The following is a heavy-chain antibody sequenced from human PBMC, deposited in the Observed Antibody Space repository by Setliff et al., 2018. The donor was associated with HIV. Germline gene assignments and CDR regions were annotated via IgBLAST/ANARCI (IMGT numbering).Heavy chain of an antibody. Sequence: ASVKVSCKASGYTFTGYYIHWVRQAPGQGLEWMGWISTYGGSTNYAQKFQGRVSMTTDTSTSTVYMELTNLRSDDTAVYYCARDLGVSYRHYIKGNYFDNWGQGTLVTVSS. D-gene: IGHD3-16*02. V-gene: IGHV1-18*04. CDR1: GYTFTGYY. CDR2: ISTYGGST. J-gene: IGHJ4*02. CDR3: ARDLGVSYRHYIKGNYFDN.